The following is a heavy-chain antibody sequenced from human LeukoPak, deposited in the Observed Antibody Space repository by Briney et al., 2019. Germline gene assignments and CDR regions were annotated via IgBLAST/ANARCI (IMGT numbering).Heavy chain of an antibody. CDR2: IYHSGST. CDR3: ARLYSSSH. J-gene: IGHJ4*02. V-gene: IGHV4-38-2*02. Sequence: SETLSLTCTVSGYSISSGYYWGWIRQPPGKGLEWIGSIYHSGSTYYNPSLKSRVTISVDTSKNQFSLKLSSVTAADTAVDYCARLYSSSHWGQGTLVTVSS. CDR1: GYSISSGYY. D-gene: IGHD6-13*01.